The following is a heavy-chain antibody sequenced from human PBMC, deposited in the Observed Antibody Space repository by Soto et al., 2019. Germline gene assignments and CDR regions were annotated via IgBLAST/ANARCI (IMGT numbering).Heavy chain of an antibody. D-gene: IGHD6-19*01. CDR3: ARDRATIKYSSGWYPFHYYGMDV. V-gene: IGHV6-1*01. J-gene: IGHJ6*02. Sequence: SQTLSLTCAISGDSVSSNSAAWNWTRQSPSRGLEWLGRTYYRSKWYNDYAVSVKSRITINPDTSKNQFSLQLNSVTPEDTAVYYCARDRATIKYSSGWYPFHYYGMDVWGQGTTVTVSS. CDR1: GDSVSSNSAA. CDR2: TYYRSKWYN.